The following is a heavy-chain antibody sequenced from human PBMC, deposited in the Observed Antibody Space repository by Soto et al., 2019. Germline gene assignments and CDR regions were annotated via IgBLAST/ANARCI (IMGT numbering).Heavy chain of an antibody. Sequence: ASVKVSCKASGGTFSSYTISWVRQAPGQGLEWMGRIIPILGIANYAQKFQGRVTITADKSTSTAYMELSSLRSEDTAVYYCATRSNDILTGAANNYSGMDVWGQGTTVTVSS. J-gene: IGHJ6*02. CDR2: IIPILGIA. CDR1: GGTFSSYT. D-gene: IGHD3-9*01. CDR3: ATRSNDILTGAANNYSGMDV. V-gene: IGHV1-69*02.